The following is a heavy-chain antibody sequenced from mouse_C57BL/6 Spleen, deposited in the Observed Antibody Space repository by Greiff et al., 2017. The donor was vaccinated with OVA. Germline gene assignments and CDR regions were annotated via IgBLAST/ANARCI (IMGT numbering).Heavy chain of an antibody. CDR2: INPSNGGT. D-gene: IGHD1-1*01. V-gene: IGHV1-53*01. J-gene: IGHJ2*01. CDR1: GYTFTSYW. Sequence: QVQLKQPGTELVKPGASVKLSCKASGYTFTSYWMHWVKQRPGQGLEWIGNINPSNGGTNYNEKFKSKATLTVDKSSSTAYMQLSSLTSEDSAVYYCARSPFITTVVAFDYWGQGTTLTVSS. CDR3: ARSPFITTVVAFDY.